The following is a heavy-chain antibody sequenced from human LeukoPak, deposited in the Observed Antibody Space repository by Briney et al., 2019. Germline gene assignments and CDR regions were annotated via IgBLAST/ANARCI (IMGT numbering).Heavy chain of an antibody. CDR2: IYYSGST. V-gene: IGHV4-39*01. J-gene: IGHJ3*01. CDR3: ARHPAGTDAFFV. CDR1: GGSISSSSHY. D-gene: IGHD2-15*01. Sequence: PSETLSPTCTVSGGSISSSSHYWDWIRQPPGKGLEWIGSIYYSGSTYYSPSLKSRVTISVDTSKNQFSLKLSSLTAADTAVYYCARHPAGTDAFFVWDQGTMVTVSS.